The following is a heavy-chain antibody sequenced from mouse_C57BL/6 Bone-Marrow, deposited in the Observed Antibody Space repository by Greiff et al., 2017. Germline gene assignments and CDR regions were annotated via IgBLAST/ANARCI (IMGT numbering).Heavy chain of an antibody. D-gene: IGHD1-1*01. CDR3: AVPYYYGSSPHWYFDV. CDR2: IYPGSGST. Sequence: QVQLQQPGAELVKPGASVKMSCKASGYTFTSYWITWVKQRPGQGLEWIGDIYPGSGSTNYNEKFKSKATLTVDTSSSTAYMHLSSLTSEDSAVYYCAVPYYYGSSPHWYFDVWGTGTTVTVSS. V-gene: IGHV1-55*01. CDR1: GYTFTSYW. J-gene: IGHJ1*03.